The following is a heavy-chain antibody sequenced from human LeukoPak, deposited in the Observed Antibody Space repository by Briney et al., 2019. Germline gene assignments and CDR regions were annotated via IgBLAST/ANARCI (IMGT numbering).Heavy chain of an antibody. Sequence: ATVKISCKVSGFKYIDYYMHWVQQAPGKGLEWMGLVDPEDGETRYAEKFQSRVTITADTSTDTAYMELSSLRSEDTAVYYCATGGEPGDNTHDYYYYMDVWGKGTSVTVSS. CDR1: GFKYIDYY. CDR3: ATGGEPGDNTHDYYYYMDV. J-gene: IGHJ6*03. D-gene: IGHD1-26*01. CDR2: VDPEDGET. V-gene: IGHV1-69-2*01.